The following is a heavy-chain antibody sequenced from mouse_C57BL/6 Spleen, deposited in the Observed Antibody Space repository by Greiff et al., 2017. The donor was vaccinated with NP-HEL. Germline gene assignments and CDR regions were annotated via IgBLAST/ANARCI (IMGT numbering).Heavy chain of an antibody. CDR1: GYTFTDYY. CDR3: ARKMAQARSYFDY. D-gene: IGHD3-2*02. CDR2: INPNNGGT. Sequence: EVQLQQSGPELVKPGASVKISCKASGYTFTDYYMNWVKQSHGKSLEWIGDINPNNGGTSYNQKFKGKATLTVDKSSSTAYMELRSLTSEDSAVYYCARKMAQARSYFDYWGQGTTLTVSS. J-gene: IGHJ2*01. V-gene: IGHV1-26*01.